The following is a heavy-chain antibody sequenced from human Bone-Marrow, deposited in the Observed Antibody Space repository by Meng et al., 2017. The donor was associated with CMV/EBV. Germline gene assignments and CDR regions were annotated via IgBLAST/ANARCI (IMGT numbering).Heavy chain of an antibody. J-gene: IGHJ4*02. CDR3: ARDLRSMGSGN. D-gene: IGHD3-10*01. CDR2: ISGIGTTM. CDR1: GFTFADYY. Sequence: GESLKISCAASGFTFADYYMTWIRQAPGKGLEWVSCISGIGTTMYYIDSVKGRFTISRDNAKNSVYLHMGSLRAEDTAVYYCARDLRSMGSGNWGQGTLVTVSS. V-gene: IGHV3-11*01.